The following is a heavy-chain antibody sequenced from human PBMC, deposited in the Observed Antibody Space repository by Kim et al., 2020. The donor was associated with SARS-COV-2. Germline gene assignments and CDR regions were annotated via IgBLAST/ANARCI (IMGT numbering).Heavy chain of an antibody. Sequence: ADAVKGQFTISRDNSKKTLYLQMNSLRAEDTAVYDCAKRNSDSGTYYSFDYWGQGTLVTVSS. CDR3: AKRNSDSGTYYSFDY. D-gene: IGHD3-10*01. V-gene: IGHV3-23*01. J-gene: IGHJ4*02.